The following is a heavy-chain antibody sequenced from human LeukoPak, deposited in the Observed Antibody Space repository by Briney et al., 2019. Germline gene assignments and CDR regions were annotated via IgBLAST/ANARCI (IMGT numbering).Heavy chain of an antibody. J-gene: IGHJ4*02. CDR1: GYSFTNFW. Sequence: GESLKISCKGSGYSFTNFWIDWVRQMPGKGLEWMGLIYPGDSDTRYSPSFQGQVTISADKSINTAYLQWSSLKASDTAMYYCARRDDSKAFDYWGQGTLVTVSS. CDR2: IYPGDSDT. V-gene: IGHV5-51*01. D-gene: IGHD3-22*01. CDR3: ARRDDSKAFDY.